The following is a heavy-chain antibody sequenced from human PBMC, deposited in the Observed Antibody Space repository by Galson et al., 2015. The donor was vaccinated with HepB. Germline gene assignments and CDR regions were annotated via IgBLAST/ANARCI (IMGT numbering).Heavy chain of an antibody. CDR3: SHTRYFGSGTYAENWFDP. D-gene: IGHD3-10*01. CDR2: IYLGDSDT. J-gene: IGHJ5*02. CDR1: TYSLTSYW. V-gene: IGHV5-51*01. Sequence: QSGAEVKKPGESLTISCQGSTYSLTSYWIAWVRQMPGKGLERMGIIYLGDSDTKYSPSFQGQVTISADKAISTAYLQWTSLKASDTAMYYCSHTRYFGSGTYAENWFDPWGQGTLVTVSS.